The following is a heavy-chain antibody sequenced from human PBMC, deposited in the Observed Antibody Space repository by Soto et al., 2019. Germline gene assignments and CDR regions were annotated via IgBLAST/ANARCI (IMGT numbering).Heavy chain of an antibody. J-gene: IGHJ4*02. D-gene: IGHD3-22*01. V-gene: IGHV4-4*02. Sequence: QVQLQESGPGLVKPSGTLSLTCAVSGGSISSSNWWSWVRQPPGKGLEWIGEIYHSGSTNYNPSHKTRVTITVDKSKNQFSLKLSSVTAADTAVYYCARDYDSSGSPSGLGYWGQGTLVTVSS. CDR1: GGSISSSNW. CDR2: IYHSGST. CDR3: ARDYDSSGSPSGLGY.